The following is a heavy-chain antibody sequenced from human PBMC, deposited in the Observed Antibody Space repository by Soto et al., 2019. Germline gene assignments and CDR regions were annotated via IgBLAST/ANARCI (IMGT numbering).Heavy chain of an antibody. J-gene: IGHJ6*02. CDR2: ISGTGGNT. CDR1: GFTFTTYV. V-gene: IGHV3-23*01. CDR3: AKYYGWRGDMDV. Sequence: EVQLLESGGGLVQPGGSLRLSCAASGFTFTTYVMSWVRLAPGKGLEWVTAISGTGGNTYYADSVKGRFTISRDNSKNTLYVQMNNLRAEDTAIDYCAKYYGWRGDMDVWGQGTTVTVSS. D-gene: IGHD3-10*01.